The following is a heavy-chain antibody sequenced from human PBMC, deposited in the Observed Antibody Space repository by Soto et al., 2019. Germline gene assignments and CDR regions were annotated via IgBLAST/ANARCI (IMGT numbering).Heavy chain of an antibody. Sequence: ASVKVSCKVSGYTLTELSMHWVRQAPGKGLEWMGGFDPEDGETIYAQKFQGRVTMTEDTSTDTAYMELSSLRSEDTAVYYCATTRPLVPEFDPWGQGTLVTVSS. CDR3: ATTRPLVPEFDP. CDR2: FDPEDGET. V-gene: IGHV1-24*01. D-gene: IGHD2-8*02. CDR1: GYTLTELS. J-gene: IGHJ5*02.